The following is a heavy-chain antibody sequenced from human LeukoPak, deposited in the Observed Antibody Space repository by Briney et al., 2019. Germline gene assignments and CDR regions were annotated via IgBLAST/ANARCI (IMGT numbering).Heavy chain of an antibody. CDR1: GFIASSNY. CDR2: IYSGGGT. D-gene: IGHD2-15*01. V-gene: IGHV3-53*01. J-gene: IGHJ4*02. Sequence: GGSLRLSCAASGFIASSNYMSWVRQAPGKGLEWISLIYSGGGTYYADSVMGRFTISRGNSKSTLFLQMNNLRAEDTAVYYCATGGRSGVAFDSWGQGTRVTVSS. CDR3: ATGGRSGVAFDS.